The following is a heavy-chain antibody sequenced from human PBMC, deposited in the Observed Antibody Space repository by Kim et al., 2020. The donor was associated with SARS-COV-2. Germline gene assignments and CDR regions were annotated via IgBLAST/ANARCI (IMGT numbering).Heavy chain of an antibody. V-gene: IGHV3-30*04. D-gene: IGHD6-13*01. Sequence: GGSLRLSCVVSGFTFSSYAMHWVRQAPGKGLEWVAVISYDDVTNKYYADSVKGRFTISRDNSENTLYLQMTSLRGEDTAVYYCARVARIAAAGWDYGMDVWGQGTTVTVSS. J-gene: IGHJ6*02. CDR1: GFTFSSYA. CDR3: ARVARIAAAGWDYGMDV. CDR2: ISYDDVTNK.